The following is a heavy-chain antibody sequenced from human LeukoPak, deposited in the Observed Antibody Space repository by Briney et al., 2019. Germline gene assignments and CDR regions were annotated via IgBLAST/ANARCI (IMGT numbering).Heavy chain of an antibody. D-gene: IGHD3-10*01. CDR2: ISGSGGST. J-gene: IGHJ5*02. CDR1: GFIFNNYG. Sequence: GGSLRLSCAASGFIFNNYGLVWVRQAPGKGLEWVSAISGSGGSTYYADSVKGRFTISRDNSKNTLYLQMNSLRAEDTAVYYCAKDRVVHWFDPWGQGTLVTVSS. CDR3: AKDRVVHWFDP. V-gene: IGHV3-23*01.